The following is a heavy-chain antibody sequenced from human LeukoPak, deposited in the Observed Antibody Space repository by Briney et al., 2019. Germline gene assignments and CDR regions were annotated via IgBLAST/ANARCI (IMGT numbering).Heavy chain of an antibody. J-gene: IGHJ6*03. CDR3: ARVAVAGTRYYYYYMDV. CDR2: IYHSGST. D-gene: IGHD6-19*01. Sequence: PSETLSLTCTVSGYSISSISSTYYWGWVRQSPGKGLEWIGSIYHSGSTYYNPSLQSRVTISIDTSKNQFSLKLSSVTAADTAVYYCARVAVAGTRYYYYYMDVWGKGTTVTVSS. V-gene: IGHV4-38-2*02. CDR1: GYSISSISSTYY.